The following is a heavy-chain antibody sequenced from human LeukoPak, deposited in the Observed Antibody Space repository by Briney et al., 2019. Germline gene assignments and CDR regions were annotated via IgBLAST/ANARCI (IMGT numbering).Heavy chain of an antibody. CDR2: INPNSGGT. D-gene: IGHD4-17*01. J-gene: IGHJ4*02. CDR1: GYTFTGYY. V-gene: IGHV1-2*02. Sequence: GASVKVSCKASGYTFTGYYMHWVRQAPGQGLEWMGWINPNSGGTNYAQKFQGRVTMTRDTSISTAYMELSRLRSDDTAVYYCARDLDYGDYVSDAYWGQGTLVTVSS. CDR3: ARDLDYGDYVSDAY.